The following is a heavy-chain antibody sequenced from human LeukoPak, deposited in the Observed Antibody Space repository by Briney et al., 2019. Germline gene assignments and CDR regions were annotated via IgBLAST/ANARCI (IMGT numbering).Heavy chain of an antibody. J-gene: IGHJ4*02. CDR3: ARDRSSGYYGSFDY. CDR2: ISSSSSTI. CDR1: GFTFSSYS. Sequence: GGSLRLSCAASGFTFSSYSVNWVRQAPGRGWGGVSYISSSSSTIYYADSVKGRFTISRDNAKNALYLQMNSLSAEDTAVYYCARDRSSGYYGSFDYWGQGTLVTVSS. D-gene: IGHD3-10*01. V-gene: IGHV3-48*04.